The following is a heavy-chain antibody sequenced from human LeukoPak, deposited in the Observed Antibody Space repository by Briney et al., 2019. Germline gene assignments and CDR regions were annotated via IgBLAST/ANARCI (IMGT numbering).Heavy chain of an antibody. Sequence: GRSLRLSCAASGFTFSSYSMNWVRQAPGKGLEWVSSISSSSSYIYYADSVKGRFTISRDNAKNSLYLQMNSLRAEDTAVYYCAREGVGATMNWGQGTLVTVSS. D-gene: IGHD1-26*01. J-gene: IGHJ4*02. CDR3: AREGVGATMN. CDR1: GFTFSSYS. V-gene: IGHV3-21*01. CDR2: ISSSSSYI.